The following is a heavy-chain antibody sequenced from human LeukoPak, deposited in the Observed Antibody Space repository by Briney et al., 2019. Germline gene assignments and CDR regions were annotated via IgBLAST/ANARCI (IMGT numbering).Heavy chain of an antibody. D-gene: IGHD3-22*01. CDR1: GFIFNNFG. Sequence: GGSLRLSCTASGFIFNNFGLMWVRQAPGKGLEWVSAISNDGGGTTYADFVKGRFTISRDNSRNTLFLQMNSLRAEDTALYYCAKGSSGYFADLWGQGTLVTVSS. CDR2: ISNDGGGT. CDR3: AKGSSGYFADL. V-gene: IGHV3-23*01. J-gene: IGHJ5*02.